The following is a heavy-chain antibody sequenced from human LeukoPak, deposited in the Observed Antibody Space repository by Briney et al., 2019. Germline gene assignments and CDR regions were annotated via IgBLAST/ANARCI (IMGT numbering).Heavy chain of an antibody. CDR2: INHSGST. V-gene: IGHV4-34*01. Sequence: PSETLSLTCAVYGGSFSGYYWSWIRQPPGKGLEWIGEINHSGSTNYNPSLKSRVTISVDTSKNQFSLKLSSVTAADTAVYYCARHHNYDILTGYRHLDFDYWGQETLVTVSS. J-gene: IGHJ4*02. CDR1: GGSFSGYY. CDR3: ARHHNYDILTGYRHLDFDY. D-gene: IGHD3-9*01.